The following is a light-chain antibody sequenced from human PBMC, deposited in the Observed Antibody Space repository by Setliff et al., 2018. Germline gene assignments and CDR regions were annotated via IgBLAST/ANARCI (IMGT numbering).Light chain of an antibody. CDR2: QDT. CDR1: KLGDKY. Sequence: SYGLTQPPSVSVSPGQTASITCSGDKLGDKYACWYQQKPGQSPVLVIYQDTKRPSGTPERFSGSNSGNTATLTISGTQAMDEADYYCQAWDSSTGVFGTGTKVTVL. V-gene: IGLV3-1*01. CDR3: QAWDSSTGV. J-gene: IGLJ1*01.